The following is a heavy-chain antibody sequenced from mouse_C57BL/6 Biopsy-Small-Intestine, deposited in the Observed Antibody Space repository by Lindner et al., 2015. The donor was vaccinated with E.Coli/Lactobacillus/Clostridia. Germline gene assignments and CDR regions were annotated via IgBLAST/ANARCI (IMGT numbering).Heavy chain of an antibody. D-gene: IGHD2-2*01. J-gene: IGHJ2*01. Sequence: VQLQESGPELVKPGASVKMSCKASGYTFTDYNMHWVRQSHGKSLEWIGYINPTNGGSSYNQKFKGKATLTVNKSSSTAYLELRSLTSEDSAVYYCAGYGYDFDYWGQGTTLTVSS. CDR1: GYTFTDYN. CDR2: INPTNGGS. V-gene: IGHV1-22*01. CDR3: AGYGYDFDY.